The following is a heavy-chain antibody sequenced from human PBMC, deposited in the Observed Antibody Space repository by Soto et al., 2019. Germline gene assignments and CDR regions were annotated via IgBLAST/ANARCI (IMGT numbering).Heavy chain of an antibody. CDR3: AREGPATYYFYGMDV. Sequence: QVQLVQSGGEVKKPGASVKVSCKTSGYSFTTYGISWVRQAPEQGLEWMGWISGYNGNTHYAHKFQGRGSMTTDTSTNTAYMELMSLRSDATAVYYCAREGPATYYFYGMDVWGQGTTVTVSS. J-gene: IGHJ6*02. CDR2: ISGYNGNT. CDR1: GYSFTTYG. V-gene: IGHV1-18*01.